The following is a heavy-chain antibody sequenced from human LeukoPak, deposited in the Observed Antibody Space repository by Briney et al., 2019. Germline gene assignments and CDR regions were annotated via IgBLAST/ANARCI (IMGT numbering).Heavy chain of an antibody. CDR3: TADFSHSSAWSFDY. CDR1: GFTCSNAW. J-gene: IGHJ4*02. Sequence: PGGSLRLSCAASGFTCSNAWLSWVRQAPGKGLEWVGRIRTSSEGEPTDYPGPVKGRFTISRDRSKDTVYLQMNSLKTEDTAVYYCTADFSHSSAWSFDYWGRGTLVTVSS. V-gene: IGHV3-15*01. D-gene: IGHD3-22*01. CDR2: IRTSSEGEPT.